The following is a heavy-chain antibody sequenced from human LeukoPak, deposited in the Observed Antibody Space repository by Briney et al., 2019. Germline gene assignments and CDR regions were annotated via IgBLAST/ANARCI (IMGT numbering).Heavy chain of an antibody. CDR3: ARGTGYYYYFDY. V-gene: IGHV3-53*01. CDR1: GFTVSSNY. J-gene: IGHJ4*02. D-gene: IGHD3-22*01. CDR2: IYSGGST. Sequence: GGSLRLSCAASGFTVSSNYMSWVRQAPGKGLEWVSVIYSGGSTYYADSVKGRFTISRDNSKSTLYIQMNSLRAEDTAVYYCARGTGYYYYFDYWGQGTLVTVSS.